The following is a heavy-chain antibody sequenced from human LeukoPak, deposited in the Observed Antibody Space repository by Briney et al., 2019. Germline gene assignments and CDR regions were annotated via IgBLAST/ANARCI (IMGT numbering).Heavy chain of an antibody. CDR3: ASGAYFS. V-gene: IGHV4-34*01. CDR2: INHSGST. D-gene: IGHD2-21*01. J-gene: IGHJ5*02. Sequence: SETLSLTCTVSGGSISGYYWSWIRQPPGKGLEWIGEINHSGSTNYNPSLKSRVTISVDTSKNQFSLKLSSVTAADTAVYYCASGAYFSWGQGTLVTVSS. CDR1: GGSISGYY.